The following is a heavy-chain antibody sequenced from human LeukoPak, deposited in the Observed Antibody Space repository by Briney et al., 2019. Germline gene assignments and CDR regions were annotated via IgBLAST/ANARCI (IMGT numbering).Heavy chain of an antibody. CDR2: IYYSGST. V-gene: IGHV4-39*01. CDR3: ASRNKKIIVGAIYRVY. CDR1: GGSISSSSYY. D-gene: IGHD1-26*01. Sequence: SETLTLTCTVSGGSISSSSYYWGWIRQPPGKGLEWIGSIYYSGSTYYNPSLKSRVTISVDTSKNQFSLKLSSVTAADTAVYYCASRNKKIIVGAIYRVYWGQGTLVTVSS. J-gene: IGHJ4*02.